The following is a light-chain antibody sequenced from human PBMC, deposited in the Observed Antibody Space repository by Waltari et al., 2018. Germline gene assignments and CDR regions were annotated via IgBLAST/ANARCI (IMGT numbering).Light chain of an antibody. Sequence: TQSPDTLSVSPGERATLSCRASQSVNNKLAWYQQKPGQAPRLLIYDASTRATGIPTSFSGSGSGTEFTITISSLQSEDFAVYYCQQYSDWPLTFGGGTKVEIK. CDR1: QSVNNK. J-gene: IGKJ4*01. CDR2: DAS. V-gene: IGKV3-15*01. CDR3: QQYSDWPLT.